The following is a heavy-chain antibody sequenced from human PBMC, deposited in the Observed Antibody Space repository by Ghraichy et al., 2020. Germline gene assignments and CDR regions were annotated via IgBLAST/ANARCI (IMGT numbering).Heavy chain of an antibody. V-gene: IGHV3-74*01. Sequence: GGSLRLSCAASGFTFSSYWMHWVRQAPGKGLVWVSRINSDGSSTSYADSVKGRFTISRDNAKNTLYLQMNSLRAEDTAVYYCAREHTHSGLYYFDYWGQGTLVTVSS. D-gene: IGHD2-15*01. J-gene: IGHJ4*02. CDR2: INSDGSST. CDR1: GFTFSSYW. CDR3: AREHTHSGLYYFDY.